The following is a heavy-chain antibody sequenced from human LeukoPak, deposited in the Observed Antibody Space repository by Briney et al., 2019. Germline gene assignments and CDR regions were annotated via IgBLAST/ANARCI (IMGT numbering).Heavy chain of an antibody. J-gene: IGHJ5*02. CDR1: GYSFTSYW. CDR3: ARQTDYYGSGSYLWLP. V-gene: IGHV5-51*01. Sequence: PGESLKISCKGSGYSFTSYWIGWVRQMPGKGLEWMGIIYPGDSDTRYSPSFQGQVTISADKSISTAYLQWSSLKASDTAMYYCARQTDYYGSGSYLWLPWGQGTLVTVSS. CDR2: IYPGDSDT. D-gene: IGHD3-10*01.